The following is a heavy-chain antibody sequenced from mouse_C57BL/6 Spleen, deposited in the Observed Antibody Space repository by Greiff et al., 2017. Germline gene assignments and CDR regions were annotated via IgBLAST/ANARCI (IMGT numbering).Heavy chain of an antibody. V-gene: IGHV1-81*01. Sequence: ESGAELARPGASVKLSCKASGYTFTSYGISWVKQRTGQGLAWIGEIYPRSGNTYYNEKFKGKATLTADKSSSTAYMELRSLTSEDSAGYFGARGGYSNYPAWFAYWGQGTLVTVSA. CDR3: ARGGYSNYPAWFAY. CDR1: GYTFTSYG. D-gene: IGHD2-5*01. J-gene: IGHJ3*01. CDR2: IYPRSGNT.